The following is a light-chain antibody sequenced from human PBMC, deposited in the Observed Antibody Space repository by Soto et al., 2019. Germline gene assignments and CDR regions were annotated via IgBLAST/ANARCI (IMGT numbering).Light chain of an antibody. CDR3: QQYADIPRS. V-gene: IGKV3-20*01. J-gene: IGKJ1*01. CDR2: SAS. CDR1: QSVKNNY. Sequence: EIVLTQSPGTLSLSPGERATLSCKASQSVKNNYFAWYQHKPGQAPRLLIYSASSRATGIPDRFRGSGSGTDFPVTISRLEPEDFAIYYCQQYADIPRSFGPGTTVEVK.